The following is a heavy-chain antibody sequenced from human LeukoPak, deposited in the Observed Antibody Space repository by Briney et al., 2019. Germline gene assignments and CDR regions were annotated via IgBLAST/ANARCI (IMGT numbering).Heavy chain of an antibody. V-gene: IGHV4-34*01. Sequence: PSETLSLTCAVYGGSFSGYYWSWIRQPPGKGLEWIGEINHSGSTNYNPSLKSRVTISVDTSKNQFSLKLSSVTAADTAVYYCARGRYCSSTSCYGWFDPWGQGTLVTVSS. CDR1: GGSFSGYY. D-gene: IGHD2-2*01. CDR3: ARGRYCSSTSCYGWFDP. CDR2: INHSGST. J-gene: IGHJ5*02.